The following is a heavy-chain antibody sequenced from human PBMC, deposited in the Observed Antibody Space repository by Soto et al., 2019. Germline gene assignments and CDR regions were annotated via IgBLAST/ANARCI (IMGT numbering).Heavy chain of an antibody. Sequence: QVQLQQWGAGLLKPSETLSLTCAVYGGSFSGYQWSWIRQTPGKGLEWIGEINDSGNINYNPSLKRRVTMWRDTPKRQISLELSSVTAADTAVYYWARGLILWFGELSRRGGYYYYMDVWGKGTTVTVSS. D-gene: IGHD3-10*01. V-gene: IGHV4-34*01. CDR1: GGSFSGYQ. CDR3: ARGLILWFGELSRRGGYYYYMDV. CDR2: INDSGNI. J-gene: IGHJ6*03.